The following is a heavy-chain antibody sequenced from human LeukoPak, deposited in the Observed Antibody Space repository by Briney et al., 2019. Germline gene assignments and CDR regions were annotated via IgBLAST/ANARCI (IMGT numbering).Heavy chain of an antibody. V-gene: IGHV4-4*02. J-gene: IGHJ4*02. CDR2: IYHSGST. CDR1: GGSISSSNW. CDR3: ARVRPMVRGVIDY. D-gene: IGHD3-10*01. Sequence: SGTLSLTCAVSGGSISSSNWWSWVRQPPGKGLEWIGEIYHSGSTNYNPSLKSRVTISVDKSKNQFSLKLSSMTAADTAVYYCARVRPMVRGVIDYWGQGTLVTVSS.